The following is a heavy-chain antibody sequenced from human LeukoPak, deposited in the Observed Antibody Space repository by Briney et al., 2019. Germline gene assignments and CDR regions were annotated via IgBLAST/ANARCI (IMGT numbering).Heavy chain of an antibody. D-gene: IGHD3-22*01. CDR1: GFTFSSYS. CDR3: ARGFRVNPPFDY. Sequence: GGSLRLSCAASGFTFSSYSMNWVRQAPGKGLEWVSYISSSSSMIYYADSVKGRFTISRDNAKNSLYLQMKSLRAEDTAVYYCARGFRVNPPFDYWGQGTLVTVSS. CDR2: ISSSSSMI. J-gene: IGHJ4*02. V-gene: IGHV3-48*01.